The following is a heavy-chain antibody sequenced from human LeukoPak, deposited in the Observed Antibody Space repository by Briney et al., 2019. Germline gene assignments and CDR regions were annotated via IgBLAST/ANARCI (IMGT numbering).Heavy chain of an antibody. CDR1: GYTFTSYG. J-gene: IGHJ3*02. D-gene: IGHD3-22*01. CDR2: ISAYNGNT. CDR3: ARGHYYDSTNGAFDI. Sequence: ASVTVSCKASGYTFTSYGISWVRQAPGQGLEWMGWISAYNGNTNYAQKLQGRVTMTTDTSTSTAYMELRSLRSDDTAVYYCARGHYYDSTNGAFDIWGQGTMVTVSS. V-gene: IGHV1-18*01.